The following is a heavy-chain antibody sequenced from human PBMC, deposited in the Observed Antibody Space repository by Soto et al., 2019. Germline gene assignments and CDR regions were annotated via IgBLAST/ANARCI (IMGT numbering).Heavy chain of an antibody. CDR2: IIPPFGTA. V-gene: IGHV1-69*01. Sequence: QVQLVQSGAEVKEPGSSVKVSCKASGGTFSSDAISWVRQAPGQGLEWMGGIIPPFGTANHAQRFQGRVTITADEATSTAYMETSSLRSEDTAVYYCARSNYYYDSSGYYYEDMNYWGQGALFSVSS. CDR1: GGTFSSDA. CDR3: ARSNYYYDSSGYYYEDMNY. J-gene: IGHJ4*02. D-gene: IGHD3-22*01.